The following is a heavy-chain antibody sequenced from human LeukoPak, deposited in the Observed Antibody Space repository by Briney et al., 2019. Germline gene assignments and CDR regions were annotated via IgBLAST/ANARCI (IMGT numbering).Heavy chain of an antibody. Sequence: ASVKVSCKASGYTFTGYYMHWVRQAPGQGLEWMGWINPNSGGTNYAQKFQGRVTMTRDTSISTAYMELSRLRSDDTAVYYCAREDYYYDSSGQLGFDHWGQGTLVTVSS. D-gene: IGHD3-22*01. V-gene: IGHV1-2*02. CDR1: GYTFTGYY. J-gene: IGHJ4*02. CDR2: INPNSGGT. CDR3: AREDYYYDSSGQLGFDH.